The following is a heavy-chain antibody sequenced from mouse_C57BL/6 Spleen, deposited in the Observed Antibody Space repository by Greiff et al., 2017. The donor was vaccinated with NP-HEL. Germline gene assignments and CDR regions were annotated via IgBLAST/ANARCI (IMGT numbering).Heavy chain of an antibody. D-gene: IGHD2-3*01. CDR1: GYAFTNYL. Sequence: VQLQHSGAELVRPGTSVKVSCKASGYAFTNYLIEWVKQRPGQGLEWIGVINPGSGGTNYNEKFKGKATLTADKSSSTAYMQLSSLTSEDSAVYFCARENDGYYEGYFDYWGQGTTLTVSS. CDR3: ARENDGYYEGYFDY. J-gene: IGHJ2*01. V-gene: IGHV1-54*01. CDR2: INPGSGGT.